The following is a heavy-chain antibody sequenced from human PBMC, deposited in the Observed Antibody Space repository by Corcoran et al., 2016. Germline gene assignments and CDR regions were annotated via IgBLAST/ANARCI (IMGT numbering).Heavy chain of an antibody. D-gene: IGHD6-6*01. CDR2: IISSSSYI. Sequence: EVQLVESGGGLVKPGGSLRLSCAASGFTFSSYSMNWVRQAPGKGLELVSSIISSSSYIYYADSVKGRFTLSRDNAKNSLYLQINSLRAEDTAVYYCARGVGKYGSSGGRDVWGQGTTVTVSS. CDR3: ARGVGKYGSSGGRDV. V-gene: IGHV3-21*01. J-gene: IGHJ6*02. CDR1: GFTFSSYS.